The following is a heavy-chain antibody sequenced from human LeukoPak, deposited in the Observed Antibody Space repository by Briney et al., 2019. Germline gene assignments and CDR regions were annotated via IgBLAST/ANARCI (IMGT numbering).Heavy chain of an antibody. CDR3: AKDPRGAYYDILTGYYPAYFDY. V-gene: IGHV3-23*01. CDR1: GFTFSSYG. Sequence: TGGSLRLSCAASGFTFSSYGMSWVRQAPGKGLEWVSAISGSGGSTYYADSVKGRFTISRDNSKNTLYLQMNSLRAEDTAVYYCAKDPRGAYYDILTGYYPAYFDYWGQGTLVTVSS. D-gene: IGHD3-9*01. J-gene: IGHJ4*02. CDR2: ISGSGGST.